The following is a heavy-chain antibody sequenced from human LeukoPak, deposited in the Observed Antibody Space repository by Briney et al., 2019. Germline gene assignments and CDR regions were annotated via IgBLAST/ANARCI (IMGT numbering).Heavy chain of an antibody. CDR1: GGSISSYY. V-gene: IGHV4-38-2*02. Sequence: PSETLSLTCTVSGGSISSYYWGWIRQPPGKGLEWIGSIYHSGSTYYNPSLKSRVTISVDTSKNQFSLKLSSVPAADTAVYYCARSAGVVVVVAATGNWFDPWGQGTLVTVSS. CDR2: IYHSGST. J-gene: IGHJ5*02. CDR3: ARSAGVVVVVAATGNWFDP. D-gene: IGHD2-15*01.